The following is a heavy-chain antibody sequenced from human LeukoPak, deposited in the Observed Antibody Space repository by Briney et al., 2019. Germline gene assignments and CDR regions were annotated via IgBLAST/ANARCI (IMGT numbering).Heavy chain of an antibody. CDR3: ALYPYRDIVVVPAAKKSRSGFDP. CDR1: GGSFSGYY. V-gene: IGHV4-34*01. D-gene: IGHD2-2*01. J-gene: IGHJ5*02. CDR2: INHSGST. Sequence: SETLSLTCAVYGGSFSGYYWSWIRQPPGKGLEWIGEINHSGSTNYNPSLKSRVTISVDTSKNQFSLKLSSVTAADTAVYYCALYPYRDIVVVPAAKKSRSGFDPWGQGTLVTVSS.